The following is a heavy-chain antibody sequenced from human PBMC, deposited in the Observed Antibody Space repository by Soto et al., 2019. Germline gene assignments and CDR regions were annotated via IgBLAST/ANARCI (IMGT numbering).Heavy chain of an antibody. D-gene: IGHD1-1*01. CDR3: ASQLESTTYFDY. V-gene: IGHV4-39*01. CDR2: ISHTGSP. Sequence: PSETLSLTCTVSGGSISNSDYFWAWMRQPPGKGLEWFGTISHTGSPRYNPSLKSRVTISVDTSKNQFSLRLPSVTAADTAVFYCASQLESTTYFDYWGRGTLVTVSS. CDR1: GGSISNSDYF. J-gene: IGHJ4*02.